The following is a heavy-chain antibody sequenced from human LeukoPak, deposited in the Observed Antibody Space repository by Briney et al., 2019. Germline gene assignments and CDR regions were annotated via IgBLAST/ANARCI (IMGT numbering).Heavy chain of an antibody. CDR1: GDSISSGDYY. CDR2: ISSSGST. CDR3: ARDTYYYNSDTSWSDVFDI. Sequence: SETLSLTCTVSGDSISSGDYYWSWIRQPAGKGLEWIGRISSSGSTNYNPSPKSRVAMSVDTSKNQSSLKLSSVTAADTAVYYCARDTYYYNSDTSWSDVFDIWGQGTMVTVSS. V-gene: IGHV4-61*02. J-gene: IGHJ3*02. D-gene: IGHD3-22*01.